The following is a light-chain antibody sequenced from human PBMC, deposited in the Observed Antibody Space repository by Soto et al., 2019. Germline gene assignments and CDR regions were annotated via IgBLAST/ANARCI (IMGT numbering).Light chain of an antibody. Sequence: DIQMTQSPSTLSASVGDRVTITCRASQSIGIWLAWYQQKPGKPPKFLIYDVSRLESGVPSRFSGSGSGTEFTLTIRGLQPDDFATYYCQQYNTYSGTFGQGTKGEIK. CDR3: QQYNTYSGT. CDR2: DVS. CDR1: QSIGIW. V-gene: IGKV1-5*01. J-gene: IGKJ1*01.